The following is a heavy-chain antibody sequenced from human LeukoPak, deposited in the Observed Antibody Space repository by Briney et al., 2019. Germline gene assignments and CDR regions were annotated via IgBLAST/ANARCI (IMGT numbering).Heavy chain of an antibody. J-gene: IGHJ4*02. CDR1: GFTVSSSY. CDR2: IYSGGST. Sequence: GGSLRLSCAASGFTVSSSYMSWVRQAPGKGLEWVSVIYSGGSTYYADSVKGRFTISRHNSKNTLYLQMNSLRAEDTAVYYCAKAELPIFGVPDYWGQGTLVTVSS. CDR3: AKAELPIFGVPDY. D-gene: IGHD3-3*02. V-gene: IGHV3-53*01.